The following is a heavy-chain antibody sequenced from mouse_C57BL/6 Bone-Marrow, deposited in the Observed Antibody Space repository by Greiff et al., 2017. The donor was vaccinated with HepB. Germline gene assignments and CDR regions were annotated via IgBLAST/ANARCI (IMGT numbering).Heavy chain of an antibody. CDR1: GYTFTSYW. V-gene: IGHV1-55*01. D-gene: IGHD2-4*01. CDR2: IYPGSGST. Sequence: QVQLQQPGAELVKPGASVKMSCKASGYTFTSYWITWVKQRPGQGLEWIGDIYPGSGSTNYNEKFKSKATLTVDTSSSTAYMQLSSLTSEDSAVYYCARGDYDGGSYYAMDYWGQGTSVTVSS. CDR3: ARGDYDGGSYYAMDY. J-gene: IGHJ4*01.